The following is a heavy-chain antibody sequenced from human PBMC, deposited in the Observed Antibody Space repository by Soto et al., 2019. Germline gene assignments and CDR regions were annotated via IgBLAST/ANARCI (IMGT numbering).Heavy chain of an antibody. V-gene: IGHV1-69*06. J-gene: IGHJ3*02. Sequence: SVKVSCKASGGTFSSYAISWVRQAPGQGLKWMGGIIPIFGTANYAQKFQGRVTITADKSTSTAYMELSSLRSEDTAVYYCARVVSAYYYDSSGYSDAFDIWGQGTMVTVSS. CDR1: GGTFSSYA. D-gene: IGHD3-22*01. CDR3: ARVVSAYYYDSSGYSDAFDI. CDR2: IIPIFGTA.